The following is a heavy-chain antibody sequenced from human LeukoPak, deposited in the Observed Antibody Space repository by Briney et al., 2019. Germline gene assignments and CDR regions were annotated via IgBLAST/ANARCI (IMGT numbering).Heavy chain of an antibody. CDR3: ARSLYYYDSSGYYFDY. Sequence: SVKVSCKASGGTFSSYAISWVRQAPGQGLEWVGGIIPIFGTANYAQKFQGRVTITADKSTSTAYMELSSLRSEDTAVYYCARSLYYYDSSGYYFDYWSQGTLVTVSS. CDR2: IIPIFGTA. D-gene: IGHD3-22*01. V-gene: IGHV1-69*06. J-gene: IGHJ4*02. CDR1: GGTFSSYA.